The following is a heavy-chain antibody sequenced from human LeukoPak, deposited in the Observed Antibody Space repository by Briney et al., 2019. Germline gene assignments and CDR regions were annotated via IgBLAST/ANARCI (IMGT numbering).Heavy chain of an antibody. V-gene: IGHV3-21*01. Sequence: PGGSLRLSCAASGFTFATDSMNWVRQAPGKGLEWVSSISSSSYHIYYAESVKGRFTISRDNAKNSLYLQMNSLRAEDTAVYYCAKTTNGGEELFGYWGQGTLVTVSS. D-gene: IGHD1-7*01. CDR1: GFTFATDS. CDR2: ISSSSYHI. CDR3: AKTTNGGEELFGY. J-gene: IGHJ4*02.